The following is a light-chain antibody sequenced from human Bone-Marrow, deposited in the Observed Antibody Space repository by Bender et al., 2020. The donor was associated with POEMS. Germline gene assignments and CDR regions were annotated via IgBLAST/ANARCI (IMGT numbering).Light chain of an antibody. J-gene: IGLJ2*01. CDR1: DLGDKH. CDR2: QDT. Sequence: SYEVTQPPSVSVSPGQTASITCSGDDLGDKHVAWYQQKPGQSPVLVIYQDTKRPSGIPERFSGSNSGNTATLTISGTQAMDEADYYYQAWDTYSVIFGGGTKLTVL. V-gene: IGLV3-1*01. CDR3: QAWDTYSVI.